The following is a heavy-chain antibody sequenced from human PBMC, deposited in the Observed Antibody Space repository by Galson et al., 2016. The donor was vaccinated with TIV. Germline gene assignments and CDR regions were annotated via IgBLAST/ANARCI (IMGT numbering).Heavy chain of an antibody. J-gene: IGHJ6*02. V-gene: IGHV1-8*01. CDR2: VRPNSGDT. CDR1: GDTFTSYD. Sequence: SVKVSCKVSGDTFTSYDINWVRQAPGQGLEWMGWVRPNSGDTGYEQKFQGRVTMTRDTSISTAYLELSSLRSEDTGVYYCTRGCEFLFPLCVWGQGTTVTVSS. D-gene: IGHD2/OR15-2a*01. CDR3: TRGCEFLFPLCV.